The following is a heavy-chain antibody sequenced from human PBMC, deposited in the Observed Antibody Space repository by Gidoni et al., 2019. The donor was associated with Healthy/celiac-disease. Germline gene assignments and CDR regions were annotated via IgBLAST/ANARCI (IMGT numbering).Heavy chain of an antibody. CDR2: IYYSGST. D-gene: IGHD5-12*01. V-gene: IGHV4-39*01. Sequence: QLQLQESVPGLVKPSDPLSLTCTVSGCSISRSSYYWGWIRQPPGKGMEWIGSIYYSGSTYYNPSLKSRVTISVETSKNQCSLKLSSVTAADTAVYYCARLPRDGYNYAFFAYWGQGTLVTVSS. CDR1: GCSISRSSYY. CDR3: ARLPRDGYNYAFFAY. J-gene: IGHJ4*02.